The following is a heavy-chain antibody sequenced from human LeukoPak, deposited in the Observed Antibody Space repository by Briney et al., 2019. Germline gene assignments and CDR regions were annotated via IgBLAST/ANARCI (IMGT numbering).Heavy chain of an antibody. J-gene: IGHJ6*03. V-gene: IGHV1-2*02. D-gene: IGHD3-3*01. CDR2: TNSNSGGT. CDR3: ARDHSNDFWSGSGPLYYMDV. Sequence: ASVKVSCKASGYTFTGYYMHWVRQAPGQGLEWMGWTNSNSGGTNYAQKFQGRVTMTRDTSISTAYMELSRLRSDDTAVYYCARDHSNDFWSGSGPLYYMDVWGKGTTVTVSS. CDR1: GYTFTGYY.